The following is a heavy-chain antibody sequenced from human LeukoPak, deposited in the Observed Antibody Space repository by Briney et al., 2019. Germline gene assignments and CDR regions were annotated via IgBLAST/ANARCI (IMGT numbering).Heavy chain of an antibody. V-gene: IGHV3-21*04. D-gene: IGHD2-15*01. CDR3: AKEGIYCSGGSCFYFDY. Sequence: GGSLRLSCAASGFTFSSYSMNWVRQAPGKGLEWVSSISSSSSYIYYADSVKGRFTISRDNSKNTLYLQMNSLRAEDTAVYYCAKEGIYCSGGSCFYFDYWGQGTLVTVSS. CDR2: ISSSSSYI. J-gene: IGHJ4*02. CDR1: GFTFSSYS.